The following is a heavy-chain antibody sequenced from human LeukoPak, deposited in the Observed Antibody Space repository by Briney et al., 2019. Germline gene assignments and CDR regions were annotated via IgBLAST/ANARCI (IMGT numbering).Heavy chain of an antibody. J-gene: IGHJ4*02. CDR2: ISSSSSTI. D-gene: IGHD6-13*01. V-gene: IGHV3-48*01. CDR3: ARDGGIAAAGGSFDY. Sequence: GGSPRLSCAASGFTFSSYSMNWVRQAPGKGLEWVSYISSSSSTIYYADSVKGRFTISRDNAKNSLYLQMNSLRAEDTAVYYCARDGGIAAAGGSFDYWGQGTLVTVSS. CDR1: GFTFSSYS.